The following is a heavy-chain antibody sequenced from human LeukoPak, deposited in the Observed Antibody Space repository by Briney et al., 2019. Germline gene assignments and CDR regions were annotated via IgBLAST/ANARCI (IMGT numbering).Heavy chain of an antibody. CDR1: GFIFDDYA. Sequence: QPGRSLRLSCAASGFIFDDYAIHWVRQAPGKGLEWVSGISWNSGSIAYADSVKGRLTISRDNVKNSLYLQMNSLRAEDTALYYCTKAIGVYCIPTSCYSFDSWGQGTLVTVSS. CDR2: ISWNSGSI. V-gene: IGHV3-9*01. J-gene: IGHJ4*02. D-gene: IGHD2-2*02. CDR3: TKAIGVYCIPTSCYSFDS.